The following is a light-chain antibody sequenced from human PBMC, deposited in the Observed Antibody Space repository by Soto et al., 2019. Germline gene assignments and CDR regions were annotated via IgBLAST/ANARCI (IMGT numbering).Light chain of an antibody. J-gene: IGKJ1*01. CDR1: QSVDTTF. CDR3: QQYMSSVT. CDR2: CAS. Sequence: EIVLTQSPGSLSLSPGQRATLSCRASQSVDTTFFAWYQKKPGQAPRLLIYCASKRATGIPDRFSGSGSGKDFTLIISRLEPEDFAVYYCQQYMSSVTFVQGTKVEIK. V-gene: IGKV3-20*01.